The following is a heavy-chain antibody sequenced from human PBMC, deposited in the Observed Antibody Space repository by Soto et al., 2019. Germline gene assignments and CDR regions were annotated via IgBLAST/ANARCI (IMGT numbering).Heavy chain of an antibody. D-gene: IGHD3-3*01. J-gene: IGHJ3*02. V-gene: IGHV1-2*02. Sequence: QLHLVQSGAVVKKPGASVTVSCSASGYPVTAYYMHWVRQAPGRGLEWMGGINPATGAAKYTQTFPGRVTLPRDPSTSTVFMELSGLTSEDPAVFYWARGGGVGVAGSAAFDMWGQGTLVTVSS. CDR3: ARGGGVGVAGSAAFDM. CDR2: INPATGAA. CDR1: GYPVTAYY.